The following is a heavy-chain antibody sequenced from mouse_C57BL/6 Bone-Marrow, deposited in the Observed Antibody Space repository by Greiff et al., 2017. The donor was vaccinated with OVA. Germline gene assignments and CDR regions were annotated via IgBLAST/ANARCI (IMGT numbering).Heavy chain of an antibody. V-gene: IGHV1-50*01. CDR2: IDPSDSYT. D-gene: IGHD1-1*01. CDR1: GYTFTSYW. CDR3: ARSLYYGSSQYFDV. J-gene: IGHJ1*03. Sequence: QVQLQQPGAELVKPGASVKLSCKASGYTFTSYWMQWVKQRPGQGLEWIGEIDPSDSYTNYNQKFKGKATLTVDTSSSTAYMQLSSLTSEDSAVYYCARSLYYGSSQYFDVWGTGTTVTVSS.